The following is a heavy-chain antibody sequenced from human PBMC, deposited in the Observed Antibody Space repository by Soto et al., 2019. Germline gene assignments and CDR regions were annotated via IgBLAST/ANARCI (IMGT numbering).Heavy chain of an antibody. CDR1: GFTCSSYW. D-gene: IGHD3-22*01. Sequence: GGSLRLSCAASGFTCSSYWMSWVRQAPGKGLEWVANIKQDGSEKYYVDSVKGRFTISRDNAKNSLYLQMNSLRAEDTAVYYCARHRSYYYDSSGYYPNWFDPWGQGTLVTVSS. J-gene: IGHJ5*02. V-gene: IGHV3-7*01. CDR3: ARHRSYYYDSSGYYPNWFDP. CDR2: IKQDGSEK.